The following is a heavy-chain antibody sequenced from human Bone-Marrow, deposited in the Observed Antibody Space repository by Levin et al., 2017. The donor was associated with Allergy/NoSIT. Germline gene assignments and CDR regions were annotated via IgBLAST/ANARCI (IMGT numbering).Heavy chain of an antibody. D-gene: IGHD6-19*01. Sequence: GESLKISCAASGFTFSSYHMHWVRQAPGKGLEWVAAIPDDGSRKHYADSVKGRFTSSRDKSKSTLYLQVNSLKAEDTALYYCAKQSPQDSSGLDYWGQGTLVTVSS. V-gene: IGHV3-30*18. CDR3: AKQSPQDSSGLDY. J-gene: IGHJ4*02. CDR1: GFTFSSYH. CDR2: IPDDGSRK.